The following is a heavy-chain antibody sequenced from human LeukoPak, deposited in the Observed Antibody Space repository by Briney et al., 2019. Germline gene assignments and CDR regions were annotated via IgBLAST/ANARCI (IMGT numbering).Heavy chain of an antibody. Sequence: GGSLRLSCAASGFTFSSYWMSWVRQAPGMGLEWVANIKQGGSEKYYVDSVKGRFTISRDNAKNSLYLQMNSLRAEDTAVYYCARVVVNPYYYYGMDVWGQGTTVTVSS. CDR3: ARVVVNPYYYYGMDV. CDR1: GFTFSSYW. D-gene: IGHD3-22*01. V-gene: IGHV3-7*01. CDR2: IKQGGSEK. J-gene: IGHJ6*02.